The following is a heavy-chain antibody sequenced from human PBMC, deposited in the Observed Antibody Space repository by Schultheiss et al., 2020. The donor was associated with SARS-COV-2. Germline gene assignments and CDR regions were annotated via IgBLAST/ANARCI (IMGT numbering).Heavy chain of an antibody. Sequence: SETLSLTCTVSGGSISSSSYYWGWIRQPPGKGLEWIGSIYYSGSTYYNPSLKSRVTISVDTSKNQFSLKLSSVTAADTAVNYCAWYYDILTGLDYWGQGTLVTGSS. CDR3: AWYYDILTGLDY. CDR2: IYYSGST. V-gene: IGHV4-39*01. J-gene: IGHJ4*02. CDR1: GGSISSSSYY. D-gene: IGHD3-9*01.